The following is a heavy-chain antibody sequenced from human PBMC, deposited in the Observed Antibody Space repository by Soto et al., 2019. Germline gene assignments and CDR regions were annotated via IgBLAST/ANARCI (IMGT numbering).Heavy chain of an antibody. V-gene: IGHV3-23*01. Sequence: EVQLLESGGGLVQPGGSLRLSCAASGFSFRNYAMSWVRQAPGKGLEWISTLTGSSSNTYYADSVKGRFAISRDNSRNTLYLQMHSLTAEVTAVYYCANGRATYGLLTHDYWGQGTLVTVSS. D-gene: IGHD3-9*01. CDR2: LTGSSSNT. CDR1: GFSFRNYA. CDR3: ANGRATYGLLTHDY. J-gene: IGHJ4*02.